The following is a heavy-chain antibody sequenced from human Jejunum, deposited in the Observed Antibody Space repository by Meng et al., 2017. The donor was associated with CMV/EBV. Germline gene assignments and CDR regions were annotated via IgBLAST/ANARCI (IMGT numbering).Heavy chain of an antibody. CDR1: GFSFYTYW. D-gene: IGHD6-6*01. J-gene: IGHJ4*02. CDR2: INQDGRVK. V-gene: IGHV3-7*01. Sequence: AFGFSFYTYWWAWVRPAPGKGLEWVANINQDGRVKYYGDSVKGRFTASRDNAKNLLYLEMNSLRAEDTAVYYCARIGYTSSSEDFWGQGTLVTVSS. CDR3: ARIGYTSSSEDF.